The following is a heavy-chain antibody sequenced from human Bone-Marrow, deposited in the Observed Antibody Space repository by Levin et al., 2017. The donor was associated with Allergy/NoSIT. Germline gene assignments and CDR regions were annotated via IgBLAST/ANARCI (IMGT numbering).Heavy chain of an antibody. J-gene: IGHJ6*02. CDR2: ISSTGSYI. CDR1: GFTFRSYT. CDR3: AREGYSSNGRGGGGLDV. V-gene: IGHV3-21*01. D-gene: IGHD6-13*01. Sequence: GGSLRLSCAASGFTFRSYTMTWVRQAPGKGLEWVSSISSTGSYIYYADSVKGRFTISRDTAKNSLYLQMSSLRVEDTAVYFCAREGYSSNGRGGGGLDVWGQGTTVTVSS.